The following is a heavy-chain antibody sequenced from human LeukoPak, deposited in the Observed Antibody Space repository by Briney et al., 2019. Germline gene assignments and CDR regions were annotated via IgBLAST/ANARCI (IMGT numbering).Heavy chain of an antibody. CDR1: GFTFSNYW. CDR2: INSDGSST. Sequence: GGSLRLSCAASGFTFSNYWMHWVRQAPGKGLVWVSRINSDGSSTSYADSVKGRFTISRDNAKNTLFLQMNSLRAEDTAMYYCARDYGRSRDYGMDVWGQGTTVTVSS. CDR3: ARDYGRSRDYGMDV. D-gene: IGHD3-10*01. V-gene: IGHV3-74*01. J-gene: IGHJ6*02.